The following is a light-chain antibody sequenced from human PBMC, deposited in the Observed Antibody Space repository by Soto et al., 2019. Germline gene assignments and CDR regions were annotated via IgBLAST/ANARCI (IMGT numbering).Light chain of an antibody. CDR3: QHYNSYSEA. CDR1: QNIRSR. J-gene: IGKJ1*01. V-gene: IGKV1-5*01. CDR2: DAS. Sequence: DFQMTQSPSTLSASVGDRVTIPCRASQNIRSRLAWFQQKPGKAPKLLIYDASSLESGVPQRFSGSGSGTEFTLTISSLQTDDFSTYYCQHYNSYSEAFGQGTKVDIK.